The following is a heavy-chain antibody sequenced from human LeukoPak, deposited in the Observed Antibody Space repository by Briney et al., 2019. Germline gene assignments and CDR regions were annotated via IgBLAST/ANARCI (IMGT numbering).Heavy chain of an antibody. Sequence: SETLSLTCAVYGGSFSGYYWSWIRQPPGKGLEWIGEINHSGSTNYNPSLKSRDTISVDPSKNQFSLKLSSVTAADTAVYYCARDMRQPHGYYYYGMDVWGQGTTVTVSS. J-gene: IGHJ6*02. V-gene: IGHV4-34*01. CDR2: INHSGST. D-gene: IGHD3-16*01. CDR1: GGSFSGYY. CDR3: ARDMRQPHGYYYYGMDV.